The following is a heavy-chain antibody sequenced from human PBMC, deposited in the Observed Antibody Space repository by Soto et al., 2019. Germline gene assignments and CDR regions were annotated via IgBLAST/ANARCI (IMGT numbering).Heavy chain of an antibody. D-gene: IGHD3-22*01. J-gene: IGHJ4*02. CDR1: GFTFSSYG. Sequence: GGSLRLSCAASGFTFSSYGMHWVRQAPGKGLEWVAVIWYDGSNKYYADSVKGRFTISRDNSKNTLYLQMNSLRAEDTAVYCCARNSYYYDSSGYYQFDYWGQGTLVTVSS. V-gene: IGHV3-33*08. CDR3: ARNSYYYDSSGYYQFDY. CDR2: IWYDGSNK.